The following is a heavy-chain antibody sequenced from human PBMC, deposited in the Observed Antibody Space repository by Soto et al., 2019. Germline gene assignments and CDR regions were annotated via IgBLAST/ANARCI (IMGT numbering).Heavy chain of an antibody. J-gene: IGHJ6*02. D-gene: IGHD3-22*01. Sequence: PVGSLRLSCAASGFTFSGSAMHWVRQASGKGLEWVGRIRSKANSYATAYAASVKGRFTISRDDSKNTAYLQMNSLKTEDTAVYYCSRHRGGVYYDSSGYPRGYYYGMDVWGQGTTVTVSS. V-gene: IGHV3-73*01. CDR1: GFTFSGSA. CDR3: SRHRGGVYYDSSGYPRGYYYGMDV. CDR2: IRSKANSYAT.